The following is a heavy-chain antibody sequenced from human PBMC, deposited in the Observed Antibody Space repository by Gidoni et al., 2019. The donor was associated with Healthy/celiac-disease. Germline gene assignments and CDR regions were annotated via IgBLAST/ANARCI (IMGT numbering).Heavy chain of an antibody. Sequence: QLQLQESGPGLVEPAETLSLTCTLSGGSISSGSFYWGWFRQPPGKGLEWVGSIYYSGSTYYNPSLKSRVSISVDTPKIQCSLKLSSVTASDTAVYYCARPYSIGWYPFDYWGQGTLVTVSS. CDR1: GGSISSGSFY. CDR2: IYYSGST. V-gene: IGHV4-39*01. J-gene: IGHJ4*02. D-gene: IGHD6-19*01. CDR3: ARPYSIGWYPFDY.